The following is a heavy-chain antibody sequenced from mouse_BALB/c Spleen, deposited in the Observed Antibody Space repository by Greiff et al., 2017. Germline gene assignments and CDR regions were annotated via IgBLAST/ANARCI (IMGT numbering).Heavy chain of an antibody. CDR1: GFTFSSYA. V-gene: IGHV5-9-4*01. J-gene: IGHJ4*01. CDR2: ISSGGSYT. Sequence: EVQVVESGGGLVKPGGSLKLSCAASGFTFSSYAMSWVRQSPEKRLEWVAEISSGGSYTYYPDTVTGRFTISRDNAKNTLYLEMSSLRSEDTAMYYCAREKDGYRVMDYWGQGTSVTVSS. CDR3: AREKDGYRVMDY. D-gene: IGHD2-3*01.